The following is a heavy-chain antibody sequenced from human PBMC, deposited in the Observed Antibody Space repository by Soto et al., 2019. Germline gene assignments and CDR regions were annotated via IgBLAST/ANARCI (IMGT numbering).Heavy chain of an antibody. CDR3: ARGSGSYSTLDY. D-gene: IGHD1-26*01. V-gene: IGHV3-21*01. Sequence: GGSLRLSCAASGFTFSSYSMNWVRQAPGKGLEWVSSISSSSSYIYYADSVKGRFTISRDNAKNSLYLQMNSLRAEDTAVYYCARGSGSYSTLDYWGQGTLVTVSS. CDR1: GFTFSSYS. J-gene: IGHJ4*02. CDR2: ISSSSSYI.